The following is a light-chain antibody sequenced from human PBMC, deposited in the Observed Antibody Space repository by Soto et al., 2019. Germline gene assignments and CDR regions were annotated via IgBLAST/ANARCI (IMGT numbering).Light chain of an antibody. CDR2: WAS. CDR3: QQYLTTPFT. V-gene: IGKV4-1*01. J-gene: IGKJ2*01. Sequence: DIVMTQSPDSLAVSLGERATINCKSSQSVLFSSNNKNYLSWYQQKPGQPPKLLIYWASTRESGVPDRFSGSGSGTDFTLSISSLQAEVVAVYYCQQYLTTPFTFGLATQVEI. CDR1: QSVLFSSNNKNY.